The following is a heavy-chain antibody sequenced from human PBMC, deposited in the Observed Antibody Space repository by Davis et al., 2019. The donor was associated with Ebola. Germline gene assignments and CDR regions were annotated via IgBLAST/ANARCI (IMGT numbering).Heavy chain of an antibody. CDR3: AKYIVGTTRSFDY. J-gene: IGHJ4*02. V-gene: IGHV3-23*01. CDR2: ITGSGSLT. Sequence: PGGSLRLSCAASGFTFSSYAMSWVRQTPGKGLEWVSAITGSGSLTGYADSVKGRFTISRDNSKNTLNMQMNSLRVEDTAVYYCAKYIVGTTRSFDYWGQGTLVTVSS. D-gene: IGHD1-26*01. CDR1: GFTFSSYA.